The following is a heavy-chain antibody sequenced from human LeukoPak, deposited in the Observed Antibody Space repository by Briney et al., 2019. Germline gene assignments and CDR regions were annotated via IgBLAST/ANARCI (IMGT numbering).Heavy chain of an antibody. V-gene: IGHV3-30*02. CDR2: IRYDGSNR. Sequence: GGSLRLSCAASGFTFSGYGMHWVRQAPGKGLEWVAFIRYDGSNRYYADSVKGRFTVSRDNSKNTLYLQMNSLRAEDTAVYYCARGRLSGNSAFEIWGQGTPVTVSS. J-gene: IGHJ3*02. CDR1: GFTFSGYG. CDR3: ARGRLSGNSAFEI. D-gene: IGHD5-12*01.